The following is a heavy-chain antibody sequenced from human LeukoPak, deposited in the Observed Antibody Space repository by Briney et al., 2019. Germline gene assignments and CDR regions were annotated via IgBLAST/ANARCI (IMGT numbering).Heavy chain of an antibody. D-gene: IGHD6-19*01. CDR2: INPNSGGT. V-gene: IGHV1-2*02. CDR3: ARDLLAVAGTARSSWFDP. CDR1: GYTFTGYY. J-gene: IGHJ5*02. Sequence: ASVKVSCKASGYTFTGYYMHRVRQAPGQGLEWMGWINPNSGGTNYAQKFQGRVTMTRDTSISTAYMELSRLRSDDTAVYYCARDLLAVAGTARSSWFDPWGREPWSPSPQ.